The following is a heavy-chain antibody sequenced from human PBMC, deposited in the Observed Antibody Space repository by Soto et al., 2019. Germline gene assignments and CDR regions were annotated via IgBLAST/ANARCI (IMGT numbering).Heavy chain of an antibody. V-gene: IGHV3-33*01. CDR3: GRDELWDGPPTSKNWEPPWSGE. CDR2: IWYDGIQT. D-gene: IGHD1-26*01. Sequence: QVQLVESGGGVVQPGXSLXXSCSXXGXXXXAXXXXXVRQAPGKGLEWVAVIWYDGIQTFYADSVRGRFTISRDNSRDTLYLQMSSLRADDTAVYYCGRDELWDGPPTSKNWEPPWSGEWGQGTLVTVS. J-gene: IGHJ4*02. CDR1: GXXXXAXX.